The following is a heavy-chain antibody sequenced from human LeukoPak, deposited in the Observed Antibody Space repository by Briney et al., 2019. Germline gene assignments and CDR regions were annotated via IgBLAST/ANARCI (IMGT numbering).Heavy chain of an antibody. D-gene: IGHD3-22*01. Sequence: SVKVSCKASGGTFSSYAISWVRQAPGQGLEWMGRIIPILGIANYAQKFQGRVMITADKSTSTAYMELSSLRSEDTAVYYCARHQPEYYYDSSGTSPFDYWGQGTLVTVSS. CDR1: GGTFSSYA. V-gene: IGHV1-69*04. CDR2: IIPILGIA. CDR3: ARHQPEYYYDSSGTSPFDY. J-gene: IGHJ4*02.